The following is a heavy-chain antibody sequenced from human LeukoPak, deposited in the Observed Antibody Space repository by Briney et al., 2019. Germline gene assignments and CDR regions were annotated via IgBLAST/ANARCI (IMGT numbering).Heavy chain of an antibody. V-gene: IGHV3-21*01. Sequence: GGSLRLSCSASGFTFSSYSMNWVRQAPGKGLEWVSSISSSSSYIYYADSVKGRFTISRDNAKNSLYLQMNSLRAEDTAVYYCARDPYSGLFDYWGQGTLVTVSS. CDR2: ISSSSSYI. CDR1: GFTFSSYS. CDR3: ARDPYSGLFDY. D-gene: IGHD4-11*01. J-gene: IGHJ4*02.